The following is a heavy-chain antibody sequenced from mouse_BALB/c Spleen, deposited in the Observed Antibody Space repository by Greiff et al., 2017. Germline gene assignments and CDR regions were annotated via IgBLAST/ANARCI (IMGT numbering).Heavy chain of an antibody. V-gene: IGHV1-87*01. Sequence: QVQLKQSGAELARPGASVKLSCKASGYTFTSYWMQWVKQRPGQGLEWIGAIYPGDGDTRYTQKFKGKATLTADKSSSTAYMQLSSLASEDSAVYYCARGDWEYYFDYWGQGTTLTVSS. CDR1: GYTFTSYW. J-gene: IGHJ2*01. CDR2: IYPGDGDT. D-gene: IGHD4-1*01. CDR3: ARGDWEYYFDY.